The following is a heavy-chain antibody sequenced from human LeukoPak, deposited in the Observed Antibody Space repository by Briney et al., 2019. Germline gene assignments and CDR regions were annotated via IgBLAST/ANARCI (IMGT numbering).Heavy chain of an antibody. CDR3: ARDPPRGYYMDV. CDR1: GGSISSYY. V-gene: IGHV4-4*07. CDR2: IYTSGST. Sequence: SETLSLTCTVSGGSISSYYWSWIRQPAGKGLEWIGRIYTSGSTNYNPSLKSRVAMSVDTSKNLFSLKLSPVTAADTAVYYCARDPPRGYYMDVWGKGTTVTVSS. J-gene: IGHJ6*03.